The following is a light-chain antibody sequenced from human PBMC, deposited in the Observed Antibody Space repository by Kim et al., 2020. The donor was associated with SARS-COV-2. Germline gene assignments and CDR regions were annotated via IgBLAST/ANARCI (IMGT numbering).Light chain of an antibody. CDR3: QTWGTGIWV. CDR2: LNSDGSH. V-gene: IGLV4-69*01. J-gene: IGLJ3*02. Sequence: PDKLPSPLSSGHSSYAIAWHQQQPEKGPRYLMKLNSDGSHSKGDGIPDRFSGSSSGAERYLTISGLQSEDEADYYCQTWGTGIWVFGGGTQLTVL. CDR1: SGHSSYA.